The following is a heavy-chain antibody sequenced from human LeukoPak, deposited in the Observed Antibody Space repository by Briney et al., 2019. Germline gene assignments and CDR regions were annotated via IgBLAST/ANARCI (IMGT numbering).Heavy chain of an antibody. D-gene: IGHD2-2*01. CDR3: ARPSIPSAAASALDI. CDR1: GGSISSYY. J-gene: IGHJ3*02. Sequence: SETLSLTCTVSGGSISSYYWSWIRQPPGKGLEWIGYIYYSGSTNYNPSLKSRATMSVDTSKNQVSLKMTSVTVADTAVYYCARPSIPSAAASALDIWGQGTMVTVS. CDR2: IYYSGST. V-gene: IGHV4-59*08.